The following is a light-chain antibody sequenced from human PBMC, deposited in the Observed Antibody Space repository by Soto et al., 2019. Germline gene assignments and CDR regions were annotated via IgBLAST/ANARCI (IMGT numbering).Light chain of an antibody. CDR3: QQADSFPFT. Sequence: DIQMTQSPSSVSASVGDRVTMSCRASQSISSWLAWYQQKPGKGPKLLIYGASSLQSGVPSRFSGSGSGTDFTLTISSLQPEDSATYFCQQADSFPFTFGPGTKVVTK. CDR1: QSISSW. V-gene: IGKV1-12*01. J-gene: IGKJ3*01. CDR2: GAS.